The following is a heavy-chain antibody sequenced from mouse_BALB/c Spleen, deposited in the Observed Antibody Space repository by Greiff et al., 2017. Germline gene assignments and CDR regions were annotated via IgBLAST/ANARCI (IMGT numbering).Heavy chain of an antibody. J-gene: IGHJ4*01. CDR1: GYTFTSYW. CDR3: ARAGYGNYGYYAMDY. Sequence: QVQLQQSGAELARPGASVKLSCKASGYTFTSYWMQWVKQRPGQGLEWIGAIYPGDGDTRYTQKFKGKATLTADKSSSTAYMQLSSLASEDSAVYYCARAGYGNYGYYAMDYWGQGTSVTVSS. V-gene: IGHV1-87*01. D-gene: IGHD2-10*02. CDR2: IYPGDGDT.